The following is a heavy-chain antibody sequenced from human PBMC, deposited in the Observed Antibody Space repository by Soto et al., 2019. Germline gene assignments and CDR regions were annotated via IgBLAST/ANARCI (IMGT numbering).Heavy chain of an antibody. CDR2: IYYSGTT. J-gene: IGHJ4*02. Sequence: SETLSLTCTVSGGSISSYYWSWIRQPPGKGLEWIGSIYYSGTTYYNPSLNSRVTVSVDTSKNQFSLKLSSVTAADTALYYCARGVGYAGVDYWGQGTLVTVSS. D-gene: IGHD5-12*01. V-gene: IGHV4-59*05. CDR1: GGSISSYY. CDR3: ARGVGYAGVDY.